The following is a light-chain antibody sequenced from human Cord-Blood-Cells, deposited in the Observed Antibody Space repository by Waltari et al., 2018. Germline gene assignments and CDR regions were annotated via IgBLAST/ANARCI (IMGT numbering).Light chain of an antibody. V-gene: IGLV1-40*01. CDR2: GNS. CDR1: SPNIRAGFD. J-gene: IGLJ1*01. Sequence: QSVLTQPPSVSGAPGQRVTISCTGTSPNIRAGFDVPWYQQLPGTAPKLLIYGNSNRPSGVPDRFSGSKSGTSASLAITGLQAEDEADYYCQSYDSSLSGYVFGTGTKVTVL. CDR3: QSYDSSLSGYV.